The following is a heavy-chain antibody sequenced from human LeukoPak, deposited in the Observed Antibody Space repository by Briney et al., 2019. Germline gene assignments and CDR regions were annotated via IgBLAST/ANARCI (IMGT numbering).Heavy chain of an antibody. V-gene: IGHV1-24*01. CDR3: ATPTTIAAAGTTTIYGLLD. CDR1: GYTLTELS. J-gene: IGHJ4*02. D-gene: IGHD6-13*01. CDR2: FDPEDGET. Sequence: GASVKVSCKVSGYTLTELSMHWVRQAPGKGLEWMGGFDPEDGETIYAQKFQGRVTMTEDTSTDTAYMGLSSLRSEDTAVYYCATPTTIAAAGTTTIYGLLDWGQGTLVTVSS.